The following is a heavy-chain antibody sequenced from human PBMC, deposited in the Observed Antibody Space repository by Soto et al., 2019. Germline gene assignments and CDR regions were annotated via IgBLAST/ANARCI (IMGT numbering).Heavy chain of an antibody. CDR2: ISTYDGNT. V-gene: IGHV1-18*01. CDR1: GYTCPTYG. D-gene: IGHD2-15*01. CDR3: ARDRGRYCLRRNCHFDS. Sequence: ASLKVSFKASGYTCPTYGSTGWRHSPGQWREVMGWISTYDGNTNYAQKLHCRVTMTKDTSTSTAYMELRSLRSDDTAVYYCARDRGRYCLRRNCHFDSWGQGTLVTVSS. J-gene: IGHJ4*02.